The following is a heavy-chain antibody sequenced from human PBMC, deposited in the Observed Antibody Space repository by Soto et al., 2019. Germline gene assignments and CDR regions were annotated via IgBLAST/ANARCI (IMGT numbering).Heavy chain of an antibody. V-gene: IGHV3-48*02. CDR2: ISISSDNK. Sequence: GGSLRLSCAASGFTFSSYSMNWVRQAPGKGLEWVSYISISSDNKHYADSVKGRFTVSRDNARNSLYLQMNSLRDEDTAVYYCARDIWEYGSNWFDPWGQGTLVTVSS. CDR3: ARDIWEYGSNWFDP. J-gene: IGHJ5*02. CDR1: GFTFSSYS. D-gene: IGHD3-10*01.